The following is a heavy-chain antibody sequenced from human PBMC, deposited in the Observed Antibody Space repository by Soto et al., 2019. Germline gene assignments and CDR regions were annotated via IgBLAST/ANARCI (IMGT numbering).Heavy chain of an antibody. CDR3: ARDAVGKAYGMDV. D-gene: IGHD7-27*01. CDR2: INPNSGGT. J-gene: IGHJ6*02. Sequence: ASVKVSCKAAGYTFTGYYMHWVRKATGQGLEWMGWINPNSGGTNYAQKFQGWVTMTRDTSISTAYMELSRLRSDDTAVYYCARDAVGKAYGMDVWGQGTTVTVSS. CDR1: GYTFTGYY. V-gene: IGHV1-2*04.